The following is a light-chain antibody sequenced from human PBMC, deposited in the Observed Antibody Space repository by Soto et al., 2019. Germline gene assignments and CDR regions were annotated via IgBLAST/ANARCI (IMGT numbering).Light chain of an antibody. Sequence: DIQMTQSPPSLSASVGHRVTITCRASQSSSTYLNWYQQKPGKAPKLLIYAASSLQSGVPSRFSGSGSGTDFTLSISSLQPEEFATYYCQQSYSTPLTFGRGTKVEIK. CDR3: QQSYSTPLT. CDR2: AAS. CDR1: QSSSTY. J-gene: IGKJ4*01. V-gene: IGKV1-39*01.